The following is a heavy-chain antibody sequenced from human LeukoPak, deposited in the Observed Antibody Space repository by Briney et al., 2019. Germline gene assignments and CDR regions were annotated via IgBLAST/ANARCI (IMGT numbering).Heavy chain of an antibody. CDR2: IRQEGSEK. J-gene: IGHJ6*02. D-gene: IGHD5-12*01. V-gene: IGHV3-7*01. CDR3: VRDYGSTGYDIIGV. CDR1: GFTFSSYW. Sequence: PGGSLRLSCAASGFTFSSYWMGWVRQAPGQGLEWVANIRQEGSEKNYADSVKGRFTISRDNAKNSLYLQMSSLRAEDTAVYYCVRDYGSTGYDIIGVWGQGTTVTVSS.